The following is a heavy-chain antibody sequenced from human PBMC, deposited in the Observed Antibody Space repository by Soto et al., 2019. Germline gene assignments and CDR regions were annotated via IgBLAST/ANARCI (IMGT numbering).Heavy chain of an antibody. CDR3: AREWRVRGRRPSPHYGMDV. Sequence: SRTLSLTCAISGDSVSSNSAAWNWIRQSASRGLEWLGRTYYRSKWYNDYAVSVKSRITINPDTSKNQFSLQLNSVTPEDTAVYYCAREWRVRGRRPSPHYGMDVWGQGTTVTVSS. D-gene: IGHD1-1*01. V-gene: IGHV6-1*01. CDR2: TYYRSKWYN. J-gene: IGHJ6*02. CDR1: GDSVSSNSAA.